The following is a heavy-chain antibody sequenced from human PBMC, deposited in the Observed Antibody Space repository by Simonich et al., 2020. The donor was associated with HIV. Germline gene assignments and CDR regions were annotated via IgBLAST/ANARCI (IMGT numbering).Heavy chain of an antibody. CDR3: ARDSFWSGYYTTNFDY. Sequence: QVQLLQPGAEVKKPASSVKVSCKASGYTFTSYALNWVRQAPGQGLEWMGWINTTTGNPTYAQGFTGRFVFSLDTSVSTAYVQISSLKAEDTAVYYCARDSFWSGYYTTNFDYWGQGTLVTVSS. V-gene: IGHV7-4-1*02. J-gene: IGHJ4*02. CDR2: INTTTGNP. CDR1: GYTFTSYA. D-gene: IGHD3-3*01.